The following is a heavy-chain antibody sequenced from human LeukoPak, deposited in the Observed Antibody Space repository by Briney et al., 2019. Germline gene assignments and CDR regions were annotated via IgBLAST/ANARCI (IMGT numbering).Heavy chain of an antibody. Sequence: GGSLRLSCAASGFTFSSYGMHWVRQAPGKGLEWVSSISSSSSYIYYADSVKGRFTISRDNAKNSLYLQMNSLRAEDTAVYYCARDPSGWYFVDYWGQGTLVTVSS. CDR2: ISSSSSYI. CDR1: GFTFSSYG. J-gene: IGHJ4*02. D-gene: IGHD6-19*01. CDR3: ARDPSGWYFVDY. V-gene: IGHV3-21*01.